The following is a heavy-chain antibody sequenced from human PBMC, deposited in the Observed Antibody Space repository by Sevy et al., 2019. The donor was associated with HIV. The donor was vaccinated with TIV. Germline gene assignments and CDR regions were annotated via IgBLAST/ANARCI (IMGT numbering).Heavy chain of an antibody. Sequence: GGSLRLSCAASGFTFSSYSMNWVRQAPGKGLEWVSSISSSSSYIYYADSVKGRFTISRDNAKNSLYLQMNSLTAEDTAVYYGASYGSGSYQRSLDAFDIWGQGTMVTVSS. CDR1: GFTFSSYS. V-gene: IGHV3-21*01. D-gene: IGHD3-10*01. CDR3: ASYGSGSYQRSLDAFDI. CDR2: ISSSSSYI. J-gene: IGHJ3*02.